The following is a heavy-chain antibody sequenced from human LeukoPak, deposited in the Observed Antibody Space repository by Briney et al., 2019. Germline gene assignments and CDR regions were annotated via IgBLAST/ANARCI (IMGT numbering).Heavy chain of an antibody. J-gene: IGHJ5*02. CDR2: IYYSGST. CDR3: ARRIAVAGTEDHWFDP. CDR1: GGSISSYS. Sequence: SETLSLTCTVSGGSISSYSWSWIRQPPGKGLEWIGFIYYSGSTNYNPSLKSRVTISIDTSKNQFSLKLSSVTAADTAVYYCARRIAVAGTEDHWFDPWCQGTPVTVSS. V-gene: IGHV4-59*08. D-gene: IGHD6-19*01.